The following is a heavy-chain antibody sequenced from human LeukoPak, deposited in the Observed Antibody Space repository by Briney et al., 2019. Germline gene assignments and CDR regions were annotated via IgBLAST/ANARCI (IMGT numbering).Heavy chain of an antibody. Sequence: PGGSLRLSCAASGGTTDDYGMSWVRQAPGKGLEWVSSIGGSGSHTQYADSVRGRFTISRDNSRNTLYLTMNSLRGEDTAVYFCGRDPNGDYVGAFDFWGQGTMVTVSS. CDR1: GGTTDDYG. D-gene: IGHD4-17*01. V-gene: IGHV3-23*01. CDR2: IGGSGSHT. J-gene: IGHJ3*01. CDR3: GRDPNGDYVGAFDF.